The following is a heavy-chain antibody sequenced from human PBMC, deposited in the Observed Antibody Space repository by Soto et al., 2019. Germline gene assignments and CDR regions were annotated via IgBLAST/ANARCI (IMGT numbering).Heavy chain of an antibody. V-gene: IGHV3-23*01. CDR2: ISGSGGST. J-gene: IGHJ4*02. CDR1: GFTFSSYA. CDR3: ARRGAGPYFDD. Sequence: EVQLLESGGGLVQPGGSLRLSCAASGFTFSSYAMNWVRQAPGKGLEWVSVISGSGGSTYYADSVKGRFTISRDNSKNTLYLQMNSLRAGDTAVCYWARRGAGPYFDDWGQGALVTVSS. D-gene: IGHD1-26*01.